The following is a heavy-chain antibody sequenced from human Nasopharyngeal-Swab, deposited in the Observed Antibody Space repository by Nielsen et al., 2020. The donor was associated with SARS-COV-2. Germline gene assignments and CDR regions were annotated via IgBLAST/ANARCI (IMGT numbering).Heavy chain of an antibody. D-gene: IGHD1-26*01. V-gene: IGHV3-23*01. CDR2: VSGSDGT. J-gene: IGHJ6*03. CDR3: AKDRNSAYYYYYMDV. Sequence: WSRQSPGKGLEWVSSVSGSDGTYYADSVKGRFTISRDISKNTLYLQMNSLSAEDTAVYYCAKDRNSAYYYYYMDVWGKGTTVTVSS.